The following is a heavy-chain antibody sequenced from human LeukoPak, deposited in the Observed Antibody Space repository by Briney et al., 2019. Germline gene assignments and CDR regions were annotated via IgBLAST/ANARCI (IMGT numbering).Heavy chain of an antibody. CDR1: GYTFTSYA. V-gene: IGHV1-3*01. CDR2: INAGNGNT. CDR3: ATFLNTGSYFFYFDS. Sequence: GASVKVSCKASGYTFTSYAMHWVRQAPGQRLEWMGWINAGNGNTKYSQKFQGRVTITTDTSATTAYLELSSLSSEDTAVYYCATFLNTGSYFFYFDSWGQGTLVTVSS. D-gene: IGHD1-26*01. J-gene: IGHJ4*02.